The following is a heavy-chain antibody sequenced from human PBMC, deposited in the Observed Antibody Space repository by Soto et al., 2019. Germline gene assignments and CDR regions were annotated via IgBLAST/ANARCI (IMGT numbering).Heavy chain of an antibody. D-gene: IGHD3-16*02. CDR2: INVGNGNT. Sequence: ASVKVSCKASGNTVPNYAIYWVRQAPGQRLEWMGWINVGNGNTKYSQQFQGRVTITRDTSASTAYMELSSLRSEDTAMYYCARGPRYCDYWGQGTLVTVSS. V-gene: IGHV1-3*01. CDR3: ARGPRYCDY. CDR1: GNTVPNYA. J-gene: IGHJ4*02.